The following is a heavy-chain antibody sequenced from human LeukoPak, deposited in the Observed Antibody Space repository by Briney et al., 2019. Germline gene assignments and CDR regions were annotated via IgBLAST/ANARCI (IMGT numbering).Heavy chain of an antibody. Sequence: GGSLRLSCAASGFTVSSNYMSWVRQAPGKGLEWVSVIYSGGSTYYADSVKGRFTISRDNSKNTLYLQMNSLRAEDTAVYYCARDPGDSSPTGYFDYWGQGTLVTVSS. J-gene: IGHJ4*02. V-gene: IGHV3-66*01. CDR2: IYSGGST. D-gene: IGHD6-13*01. CDR3: ARDPGDSSPTGYFDY. CDR1: GFTVSSNY.